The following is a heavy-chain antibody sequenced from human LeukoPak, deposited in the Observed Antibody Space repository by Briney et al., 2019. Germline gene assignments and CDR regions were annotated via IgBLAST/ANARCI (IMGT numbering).Heavy chain of an antibody. CDR3: ARATGAVAGSFDY. D-gene: IGHD6-19*01. V-gene: IGHV3-30-3*01. Sequence: GGSLRLSCAASGFTFSSFPMHWVRQAPGKGLEWVAVISYDGSSKYYAESVKGRSTISSDNSKNTLYLHMNTLRVEDTAVYYCARATGAVAGSFDYWGQGTLVTVSS. CDR2: ISYDGSSK. CDR1: GFTFSSFP. J-gene: IGHJ4*02.